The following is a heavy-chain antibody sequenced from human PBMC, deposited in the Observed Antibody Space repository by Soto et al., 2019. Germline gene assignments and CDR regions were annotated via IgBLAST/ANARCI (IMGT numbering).Heavy chain of an antibody. J-gene: IGHJ5*02. D-gene: IGHD3-9*01. CDR3: ARQDSLQYYILTGYPDYNWFDP. V-gene: IGHV2-5*02. Sequence: QITLKESGPTLVKPTQTLTLTCTFSGFSLSTSGVGVGWIRQPPGKALEWLALIYWDDDKRYSPSLKSRLTITKDTSKNQVVLTMTNMDPVDTATYYCARQDSLQYYILTGYPDYNWFDPWGQGTLVTVSS. CDR1: GFSLSTSGVG. CDR2: IYWDDDK.